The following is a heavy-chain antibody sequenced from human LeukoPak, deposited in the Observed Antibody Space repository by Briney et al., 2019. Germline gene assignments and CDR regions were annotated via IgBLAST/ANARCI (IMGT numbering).Heavy chain of an antibody. J-gene: IGHJ4*02. CDR3: AAQAVAGDPAQDY. Sequence: SETLSLTCTVSGGSISSYYWSWIRQPPGKGLEWIGYIYYSGSTNYNPSLKSRVTISVDTSTNQFSLKLSSVTAADTAVYYCAAQAVAGDPAQDYWGQGTLVTVSS. CDR2: IYYSGST. CDR1: GGSISSYY. D-gene: IGHD6-19*01. V-gene: IGHV4-59*01.